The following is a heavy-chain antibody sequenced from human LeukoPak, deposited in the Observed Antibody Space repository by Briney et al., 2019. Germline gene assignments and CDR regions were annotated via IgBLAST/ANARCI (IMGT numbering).Heavy chain of an antibody. CDR3: ARGSIEQWLATDRGFSDY. CDR1: GFTFSSYS. D-gene: IGHD6-19*01. CDR2: ISSSSSYI. V-gene: IGHV3-21*01. J-gene: IGHJ4*02. Sequence: PGGSPRLSCAASGFTFSSYSMNWVRQAPGKGLEWVSSISSSSSYIYYADSVKGRFTISRDNAKNSLYLQMNSLRAEDTAVYYCARGSIEQWLATDRGFSDYWGQGTLVTVSS.